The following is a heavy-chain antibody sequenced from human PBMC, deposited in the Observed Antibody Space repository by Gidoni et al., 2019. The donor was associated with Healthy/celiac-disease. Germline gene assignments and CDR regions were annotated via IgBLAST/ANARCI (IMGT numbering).Heavy chain of an antibody. V-gene: IGHV4-38-2*02. CDR3: ARDPMAYDFWSGSGDY. J-gene: IGHJ4*02. D-gene: IGHD3-3*01. CDR2: IYHSGST. CDR1: GYSISSGYY. Sequence: QVQLQESGPGLVKPSETLSLTCAVSGYSISSGYYWGWIRQPPGKGLEWIGSIYHSGSTYYNPSLKSRVTISVDTSKNQFSLKLSSVTAADTAVYYCARDPMAYDFWSGSGDYWGQGTLVTVSS.